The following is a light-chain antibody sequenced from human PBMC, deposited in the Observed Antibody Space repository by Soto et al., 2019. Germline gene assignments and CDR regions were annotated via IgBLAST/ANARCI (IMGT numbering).Light chain of an antibody. CDR1: QSVSRNY. V-gene: IGKV3-20*01. CDR3: QNYDTSPT. Sequence: EIVLTQSPGTLSLSAGERATLSCRASQSVSRNYLAWYQHKPGQAPTALIYGASNWATGVPDRFSGSGSGTDVTLTISRLEPEDFAVDYCQNYDTSPTFGQGTKVEVK. J-gene: IGKJ1*01. CDR2: GAS.